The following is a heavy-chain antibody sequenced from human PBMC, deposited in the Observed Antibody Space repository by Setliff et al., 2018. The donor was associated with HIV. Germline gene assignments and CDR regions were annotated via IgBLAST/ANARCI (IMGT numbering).Heavy chain of an antibody. CDR2: VYYSGIT. CDR3: ATCRHRPSNWFDP. Sequence: KASETLSLTCAVSGGSVSSPSYYWGWIRQPPGKGLEWIGSVYYSGITFKNPSLKSRVSISVDRSGNQFSLRLTSVTAADTAVYYCATCRHRPSNWFDPWGQGTVVTVSS. J-gene: IGHJ5*02. V-gene: IGHV4-39*07. CDR1: GGSVSSPSYY.